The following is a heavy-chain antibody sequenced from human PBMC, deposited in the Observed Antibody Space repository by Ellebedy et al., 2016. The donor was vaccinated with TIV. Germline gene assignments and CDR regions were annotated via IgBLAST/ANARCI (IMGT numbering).Heavy chain of an antibody. Sequence: MPSETLSLTCVASGGSISSSNWWSWVRQPPGKGLEWIGETYHSGDTNYNPSLKSRVTISVDNSKNQCSLTLRSVTAADTAVYYCARETHSESDLSDYWGQGTLVTVSS. V-gene: IGHV4-4*02. CDR3: ARETHSESDLSDY. D-gene: IGHD1-26*01. J-gene: IGHJ4*02. CDR2: TYHSGDT. CDR1: GGSISSSNW.